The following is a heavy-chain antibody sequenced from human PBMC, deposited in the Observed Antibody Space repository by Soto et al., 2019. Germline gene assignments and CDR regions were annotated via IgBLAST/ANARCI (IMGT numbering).Heavy chain of an antibody. J-gene: IGHJ4*02. Sequence: ASVKVSCKASGGTFNNYAISWVRQAPGQGLEWMGGIIPIFGTASYAQKFQGRVTITADESPSTAYMELSSLRSEDTAVFYCARGGYYDSSGYYYQYYWGQGTLVTVSS. V-gene: IGHV1-69*13. CDR2: IIPIFGTA. CDR3: ARGGYYDSSGYYYQYY. D-gene: IGHD3-22*01. CDR1: GGTFNNYA.